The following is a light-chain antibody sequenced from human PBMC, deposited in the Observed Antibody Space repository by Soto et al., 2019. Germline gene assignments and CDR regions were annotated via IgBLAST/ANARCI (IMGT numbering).Light chain of an antibody. CDR1: QSVSSSY. Sequence: EIGLTQSPGTLSLSPGERATLSCRTSQSVSSSYLAWYQQKPGQAPRLLIYGASSRATGIPDRFSGSGSGTDFTLTISRLEPEDFAVYYCQQYGSSPRVPFGQGTKVDIK. V-gene: IGKV3-20*01. J-gene: IGKJ1*01. CDR3: QQYGSSPRVP. CDR2: GAS.